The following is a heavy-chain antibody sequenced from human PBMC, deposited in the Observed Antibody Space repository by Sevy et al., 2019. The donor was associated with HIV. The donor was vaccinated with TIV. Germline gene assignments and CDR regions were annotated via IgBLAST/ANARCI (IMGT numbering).Heavy chain of an antibody. Sequence: GGSLRLSCAASGFIFSDYWMTWVRQAPGKGLEWVATIRRDGSARYYASSVKGRFTISRDNAKNSLFLQMNSLRVEDTAVYYCARAFRREAYTPDYWGQGSLVTVSS. V-gene: IGHV3-7*03. J-gene: IGHJ4*02. CDR3: ARAFRREAYTPDY. CDR2: IRRDGSAR. D-gene: IGHD4-4*01. CDR1: GFIFSDYW.